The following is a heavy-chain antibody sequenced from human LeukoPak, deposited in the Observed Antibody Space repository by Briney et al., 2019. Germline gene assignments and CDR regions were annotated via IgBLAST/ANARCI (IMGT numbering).Heavy chain of an antibody. CDR2: ISSSSSYI. D-gene: IGHD1-20*01. CDR3: ARGGSITGTTLNWFDS. V-gene: IGHV3-21*01. J-gene: IGHJ5*01. Sequence: GGSLRLSCAASGFTFSSYSTNWVRQAPGKGLEWVSSISSSSSYIYYADSVKGRFTISRDNAKNSLYLQMNSLRAEDTAVYFCARGGSITGTTLNWFDSWGQGTLVTLSS. CDR1: GFTFSSYS.